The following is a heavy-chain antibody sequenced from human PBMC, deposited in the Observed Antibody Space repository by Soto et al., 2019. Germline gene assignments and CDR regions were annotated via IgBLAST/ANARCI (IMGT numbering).Heavy chain of an antibody. D-gene: IGHD4-17*01. J-gene: IGHJ5*02. CDR3: TTYHGDYNFDH. Sequence: QVPLVQSGAEVKKPGASVKVSCKVSGYTLNEVAMHWVRQAPGKGLEWLGGFDPDEAETIYAQHFQGRVTMTEDTSTDTVYMELSSLRSEDTALYFCTTYHGDYNFDHWGRGTLVTVSS. CDR1: GYTLNEVA. CDR2: FDPDEAET. V-gene: IGHV1-24*01.